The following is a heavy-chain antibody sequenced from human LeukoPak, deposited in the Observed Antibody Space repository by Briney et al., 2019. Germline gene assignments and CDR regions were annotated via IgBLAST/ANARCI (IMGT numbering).Heavy chain of an antibody. D-gene: IGHD2-2*01. CDR3: ARDFCSSTSCYEGQVWFDP. CDR1: GYTFTSYG. CDR2: ISAYNGNT. V-gene: IGHV1-18*01. Sequence: ASVKVSCKASGYTFTSYGISWVRHAPGQGLECMGWISAYNGNTNYAQKLQRRVTMTTDTSTSTASMDRRSLRSDDTAVYYRARDFCSSTSCYEGQVWFDPWGQGTLVTVSS. J-gene: IGHJ5*02.